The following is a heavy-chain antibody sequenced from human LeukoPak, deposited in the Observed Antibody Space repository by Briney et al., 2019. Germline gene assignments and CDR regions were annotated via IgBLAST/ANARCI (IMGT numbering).Heavy chain of an antibody. J-gene: IGHJ4*02. CDR3: ARANFLYCSSTTCLFDY. Sequence: ASVKVSCKASGYTFTDYYMHWVRQAPGQGFKWMGWINPNDGDTNYAQKFQGRVTMTRDTSISTAHMEVSRLRSDDTAVYYCARANFLYCSSTTCLFDYWGQGTLVTVSS. V-gene: IGHV1-2*02. D-gene: IGHD2-2*01. CDR2: INPNDGDT. CDR1: GYTFTDYY.